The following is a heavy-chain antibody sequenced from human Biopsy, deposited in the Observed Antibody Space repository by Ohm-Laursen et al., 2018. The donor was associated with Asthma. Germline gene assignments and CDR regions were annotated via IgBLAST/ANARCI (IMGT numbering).Heavy chain of an antibody. CDR3: ARAVDYYHYYGVDV. CDR2: ISVYNGNT. CDR1: GYTFNSAG. V-gene: IGHV1-18*01. Sequence: ASVKVSCKTSGYTFNSAGITWVRQAPGQGLEWMGWISVYNGNTKVAQKLQDRVTMITDTSTSTAYMELRSLRSDDTAVYFCARAVDYYHYYGVDVWGQGTTVTVS. D-gene: IGHD4-23*01. J-gene: IGHJ6*02.